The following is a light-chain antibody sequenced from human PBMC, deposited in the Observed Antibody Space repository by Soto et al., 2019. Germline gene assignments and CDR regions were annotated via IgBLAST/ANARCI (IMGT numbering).Light chain of an antibody. Sequence: EIVLTQSPGTLSLSPGERATLSCRASQSVASRNLAWYQQKSGQAPRLLIYGASSRAIHTPDRFSGSGSGTDFTLTISGLEPEDFAVYYCQHFGNSLWTFGPGTKVDIK. V-gene: IGKV3-20*01. CDR3: QHFGNSLWT. J-gene: IGKJ1*01. CDR2: GAS. CDR1: QSVASRN.